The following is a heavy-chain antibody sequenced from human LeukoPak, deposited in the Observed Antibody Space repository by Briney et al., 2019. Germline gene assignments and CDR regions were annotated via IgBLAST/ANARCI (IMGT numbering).Heavy chain of an antibody. CDR2: INPSGINT. V-gene: IGHV1-46*04. D-gene: IGHD3-22*01. CDR1: GDTLTSYY. J-gene: IGHJ4*02. Sequence: GASVTESCMASGDTLTSYYMHWVRQAPGQGLEWMGIINPSGINTNYAQNLPGRVTMTRDTSTSTVFMELSSLRSEDTAVYYCARDQSQGGFYFLNFDYWGQGTLVTV. CDR3: ARDQSQGGFYFLNFDY.